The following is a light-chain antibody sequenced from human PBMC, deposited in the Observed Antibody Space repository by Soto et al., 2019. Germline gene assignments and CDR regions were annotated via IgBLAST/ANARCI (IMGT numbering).Light chain of an antibody. CDR1: QSVSAY. J-gene: IGKJ4*01. V-gene: IGKV3-11*01. CDR3: QQRVHWLT. Sequence: VLTHSPASLSLSPGERATLSCRASQSVSAYSAWYQQKAGQAPRLLIYDVSNRAPGIPARFTGSASGTDFPLTISRLAPEDSAVYYCQQRVHWLTFGGGTKVDIK. CDR2: DVS.